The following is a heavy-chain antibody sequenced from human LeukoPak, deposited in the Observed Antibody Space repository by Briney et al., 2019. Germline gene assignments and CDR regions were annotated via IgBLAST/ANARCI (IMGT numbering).Heavy chain of an antibody. D-gene: IGHD2-15*01. J-gene: IGHJ4*02. V-gene: IGHV3-53*01. CDR1: GFTVSSNY. CDR3: ARLGYCSGGSCYSIWRGFDY. CDR2: IYSGGST. Sequence: GGSLRLSCAASGFTVSSNYMSWVRQAPGKGLEWVSVIYSGGSTYYADSVKGRFTISRGNSKNTLYLQMNSLRAEDTAVYYCARLGYCSGGSCYSIWRGFDYWGQGTLVTVSS.